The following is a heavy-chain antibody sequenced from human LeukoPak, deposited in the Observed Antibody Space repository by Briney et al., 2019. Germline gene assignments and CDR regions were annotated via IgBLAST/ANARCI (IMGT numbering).Heavy chain of an antibody. CDR1: GFTVGNNY. D-gene: IGHD3-9*01. CDR2: IKQDGSEK. Sequence: PGGSLRLSCAASGFTVGNNYMSWVRQAPGKGLEWVANIKQDGSEKYYVDSVKGRFTISRDNAKNSLYLQMNSLRDEDTAVYYCARTAYYDISTGYPYYFDYWGQGTLVTVSS. CDR3: ARTAYYDISTGYPYYFDY. V-gene: IGHV3-7*04. J-gene: IGHJ4*02.